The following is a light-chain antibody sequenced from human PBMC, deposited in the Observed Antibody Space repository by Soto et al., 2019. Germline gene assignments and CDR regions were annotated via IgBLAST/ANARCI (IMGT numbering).Light chain of an antibody. J-gene: IGKJ5*01. Sequence: DIVLTPSPGTVSLSAGERAILSCRASPTVNNNYLAWCQQNAGQAPRLLIYGASRRATGIPDRFSGSASGTDFTLTISRLEPEDFAVYFCQQCSDFPMTFGKGTRLEIK. CDR1: PTVNNNY. V-gene: IGKV3-20*01. CDR3: QQCSDFPMT. CDR2: GAS.